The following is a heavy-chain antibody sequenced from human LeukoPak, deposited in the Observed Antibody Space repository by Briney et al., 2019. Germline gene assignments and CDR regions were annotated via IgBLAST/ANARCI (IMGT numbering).Heavy chain of an antibody. CDR1: GYTFTSYG. CDR3: ASDPPYGGNPITDAFDI. V-gene: IGHV1-18*01. D-gene: IGHD4-23*01. CDR2: INAYNGNT. Sequence: ASVKVSCKASGYTFTSYGMRWVRQAPGQGLEWMGWINAYNGNTNYAQKLQGRVTMTTDTSTSTAYMELRSLRSDDTAVYYCASDPPYGGNPITDAFDIWGQGTMVTLSS. J-gene: IGHJ3*02.